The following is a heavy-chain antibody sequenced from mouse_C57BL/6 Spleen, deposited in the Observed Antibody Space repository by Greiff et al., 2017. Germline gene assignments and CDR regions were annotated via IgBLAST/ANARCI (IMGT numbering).Heavy chain of an antibody. CDR2: IHPNSVST. D-gene: IGHD1-1*01. CDR1: GYTFTSYW. J-gene: IGHJ2*01. Sequence: QVQLQQPGAELVKPGASVKLSCKASGYTFTSYWMHWVKQRPGQGLEWIGMIHPNSVSTNYNEKFKSKATMTVDKSSSTVYMQLSSLTSEDSAVYYCARETTGLPSDYWGQGTTLTVAS. CDR3: ARETTGLPSDY. V-gene: IGHV1-64*01.